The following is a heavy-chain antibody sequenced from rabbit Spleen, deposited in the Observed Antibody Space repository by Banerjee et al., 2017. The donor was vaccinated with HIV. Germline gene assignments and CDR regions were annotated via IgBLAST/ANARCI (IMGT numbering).Heavy chain of an antibody. V-gene: IGHV1S40*01. D-gene: IGHD1-1*01. CDR1: GFSFSSNDY. CDR2: IYAGSSDST. CDR3: ASNYVNVFDP. Sequence: QSLEESGGDLVKPGASLTLTCTASGFSFSSNDYMCWVRQAPGKGLEWIACIYAGSSDSTYSATWASGLSICFKTPSTTVTVQIISVTDEAKAYYFCASNYVNVFDPWGPGTLVTVS. J-gene: IGHJ2*01.